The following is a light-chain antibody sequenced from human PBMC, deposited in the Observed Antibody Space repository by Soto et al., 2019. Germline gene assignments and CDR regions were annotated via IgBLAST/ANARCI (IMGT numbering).Light chain of an antibody. J-gene: IGKJ5*01. CDR2: GGS. CDR3: QQYGYLIT. CDR1: QSVSSSY. Sequence: IVLTQSPGTLSLSPGERATLSCRASQSVSSSYLAWHQHKPGLAPRLLIYGGSRRATGIPDRFSGSVSGTDFTLTISRLEPEAFAVYYCQQYGYLITFGQGTRLESK. V-gene: IGKV3-20*01.